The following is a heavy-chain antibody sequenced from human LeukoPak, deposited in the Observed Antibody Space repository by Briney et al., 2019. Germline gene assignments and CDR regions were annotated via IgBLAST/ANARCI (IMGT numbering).Heavy chain of an antibody. CDR1: GFTVSSNY. Sequence: GGSLRLSCAASGFTVSSNYTSWVRQAPGKGLEWVSVIYSGGSTYYADSVKGRFTISRDNSKNTLYLQMNSLRAEDTAVYYCARDERYCSGGSCQYFDYWGQGTLVTVSS. D-gene: IGHD2-15*01. CDR3: ARDERYCSGGSCQYFDY. J-gene: IGHJ4*02. CDR2: IYSGGST. V-gene: IGHV3-53*01.